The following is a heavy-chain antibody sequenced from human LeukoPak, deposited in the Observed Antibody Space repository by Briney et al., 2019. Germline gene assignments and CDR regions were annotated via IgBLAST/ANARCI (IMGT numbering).Heavy chain of an antibody. Sequence: PGGSLRLSCAASGFTFTNAWMSWVRQAPGKGLEWVGRIKSKSDGGTTDYAAPVKGRFTISRDDSMNTLYLQMNSLKTEDTAVYYCTTLLNTTMDLFFDYWGQGTLVTVSS. CDR1: GFTFTNAW. CDR2: IKSKSDGGTT. V-gene: IGHV3-15*01. D-gene: IGHD5-18*01. J-gene: IGHJ4*02. CDR3: TTLLNTTMDLFFDY.